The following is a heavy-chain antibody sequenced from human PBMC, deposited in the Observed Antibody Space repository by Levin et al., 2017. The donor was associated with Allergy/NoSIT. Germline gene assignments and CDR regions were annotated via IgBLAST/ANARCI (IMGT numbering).Heavy chain of an antibody. Sequence: SVKVSCKASGGTFSSYAISWVRQAPGQGLEWMGGIIPIFGTANYAQKFQGRVTITADESTSTAYMELSSLRSEDTAVYYCARDALGLGQLVFAFDIWGQGTMVTVSS. J-gene: IGHJ3*02. CDR2: IIPIFGTA. CDR1: GGTFSSYA. CDR3: ARDALGLGQLVFAFDI. V-gene: IGHV1-69*13. D-gene: IGHD6-6*01.